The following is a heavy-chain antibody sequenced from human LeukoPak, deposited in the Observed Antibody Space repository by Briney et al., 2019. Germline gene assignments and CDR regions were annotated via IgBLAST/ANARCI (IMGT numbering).Heavy chain of an antibody. CDR1: GFTFSSYS. CDR3: ARALDSGSSLDY. Sequence: GGSLRLTCAASGFTFSSYSMHWVRQAPGKGLVWVSRINSDGSSTSYADSVKGRFTISRDNAKNTLYLQMNSLRAEDTAVYYCARALDSGSSLDYWGQGTLVTVSS. CDR2: INSDGSST. J-gene: IGHJ4*02. V-gene: IGHV3-74*01. D-gene: IGHD1-26*01.